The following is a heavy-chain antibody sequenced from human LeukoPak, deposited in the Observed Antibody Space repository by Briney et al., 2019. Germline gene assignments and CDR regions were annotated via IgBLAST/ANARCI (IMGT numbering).Heavy chain of an antibody. V-gene: IGHV1-2*02. CDR2: INHNSGGT. CDR1: GYTFTDYY. J-gene: IGHJ3*02. CDR3: ARDRDLSVTIIEARAFDI. D-gene: IGHD3-22*01. Sequence: ASVKVSCKATGYTFTDYYMHWVRQAPGQGLEWMGWINHNSGGTNYAQKFQDRVTMTRDTSISTAYMELSRLRSDDTALYYCARDRDLSVTIIEARAFDIWGQGTMVTVSS.